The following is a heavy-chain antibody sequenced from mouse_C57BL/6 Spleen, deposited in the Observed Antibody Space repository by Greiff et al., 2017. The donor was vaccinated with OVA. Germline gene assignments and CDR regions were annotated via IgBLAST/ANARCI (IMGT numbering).Heavy chain of an antibody. CDR2: ISSGGSYT. Sequence: EVHLVESGGDLVKPGASLKLSCAASGFTFSSYGMSWVRQTPDKRLEWVATISSGGSYTYYPDSVKGRFTISRDNATNTLYLQMSSLKSEDTAMYYCARHISTVVLYYFDYWGQGTTLTVS. CDR3: ARHISTVVLYYFDY. V-gene: IGHV5-6*01. D-gene: IGHD1-1*01. CDR1: GFTFSSYG. J-gene: IGHJ2*01.